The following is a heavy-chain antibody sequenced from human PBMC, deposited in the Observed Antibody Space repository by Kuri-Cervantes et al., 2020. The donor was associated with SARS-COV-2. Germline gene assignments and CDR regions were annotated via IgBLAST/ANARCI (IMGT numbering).Heavy chain of an antibody. J-gene: IGHJ4*02. CDR1: GFRCSDYA. CDR3: ASDPWRADISGMKRPFDH. CDR2: ISFDGRNT. Sequence: GGSLRLSCAASGFRCSDYAIDWVRQAPGKGLEWVAIISFDGRNTKYADSMKGRFTISRDNSKNVVYLQMNSLTLEDTAVYYCASDPWRADISGMKRPFDHWGQGTPVTVSS. D-gene: IGHD6-19*01. V-gene: IGHV3-30*04.